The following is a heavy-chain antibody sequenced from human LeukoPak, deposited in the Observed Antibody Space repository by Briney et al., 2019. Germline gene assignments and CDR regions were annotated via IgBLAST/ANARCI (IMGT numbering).Heavy chain of an antibody. CDR2: IIPIFGTA. J-gene: IGHJ6*02. V-gene: IGHV1-69*13. Sequence: GASVKVSCKASGGTFSSYAFSWVRQAPGQGLEWMGGIIPIFGTANYAQKFQGRVTITADESTSTAYMELSSLRSEDTAVYYCARDRYSGSYALYYYYGMDVWGQGTTVTVSS. CDR3: ARDRYSGSYALYYYYGMDV. D-gene: IGHD1-26*01. CDR1: GGTFSSYA.